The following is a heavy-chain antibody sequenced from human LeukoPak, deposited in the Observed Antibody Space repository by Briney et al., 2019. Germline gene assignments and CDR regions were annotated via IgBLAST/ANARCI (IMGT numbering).Heavy chain of an antibody. CDR3: AKASPAGYWYFDL. V-gene: IGHV3-74*01. J-gene: IGHJ2*01. CDR1: GFTFSSYW. Sequence: GGSLRLSCAASGFTFSSYWMHWVRQAPGKGLVWVSRTNSDGKTTRYADSAKGRFTISRDNAKNTLYLQMNSLRAEDTALYYCAKASPAGYWYFDLWGRGTLVTVSS. CDR2: TNSDGKTT.